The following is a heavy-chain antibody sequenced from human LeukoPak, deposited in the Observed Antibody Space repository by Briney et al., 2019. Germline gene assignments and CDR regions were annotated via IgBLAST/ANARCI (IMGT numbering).Heavy chain of an antibody. J-gene: IGHJ4*02. D-gene: IGHD3-9*01. V-gene: IGHV4-30-4*01. CDR2: IYYSGST. Sequence: SETLSLTCTVSGGSISSGDYYWSWIRQPPGKGLEWIGYIYYSGSTYYNPSLKSRVTISVDTSKNQFSLKLSSVTAADTAVYYCARSQTHFDWFYFIDYWGQGTLVTVSS. CDR1: GGSISSGDYY. CDR3: ARSQTHFDWFYFIDY.